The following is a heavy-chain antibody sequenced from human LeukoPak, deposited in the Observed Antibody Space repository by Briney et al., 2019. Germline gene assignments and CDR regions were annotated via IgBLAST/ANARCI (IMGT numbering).Heavy chain of an antibody. D-gene: IGHD2-2*01. J-gene: IGHJ5*02. Sequence: PGGSLRLSCAASGFTFSSYSMNWVRQAPGKGLEWVSSISSSSSYIYYADSVKGRFTTSRDNAKNSLYLQMNSLRAEDTAVYYCASQACSSTSCSAVDPWGQGTLVTVSS. CDR2: ISSSSSYI. CDR1: GFTFSSYS. V-gene: IGHV3-21*01. CDR3: ASQACSSTSCSAVDP.